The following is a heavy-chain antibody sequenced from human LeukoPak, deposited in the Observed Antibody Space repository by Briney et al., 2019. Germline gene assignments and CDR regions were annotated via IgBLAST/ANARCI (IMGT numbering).Heavy chain of an antibody. CDR3: ARGNILTGYCFDF. J-gene: IGHJ4*02. V-gene: IGHV4-34*01. D-gene: IGHD3-9*01. Sequence: SETLSLTCAVYGGSITGYYWSWIRQTPGRGLEWIGEIHYTGATSYNPSLKSRATISTDTSKNQFSLRLSSVTAADTAVYYCARGNILTGYCFDFWGQGALVTVSS. CDR1: GGSITGYY. CDR2: IHYTGAT.